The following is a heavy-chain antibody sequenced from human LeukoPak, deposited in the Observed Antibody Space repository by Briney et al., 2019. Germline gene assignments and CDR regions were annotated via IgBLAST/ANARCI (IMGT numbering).Heavy chain of an antibody. CDR2: IIPIFGTA. D-gene: IGHD3-16*01. J-gene: IGHJ5*02. V-gene: IGHV1-69*13. CDR3: ARDSSIMITFGGVIDSNWFDP. CDR1: GGTFGSYA. Sequence: SVKVSCKASGGTFGSYAISWVRQAPGQGLEWMGGIIPIFGTANYAQKFQGRVTITADESTSTAYMELSSLRSEDTAVYYCARDSSIMITFGGVIDSNWFDPWGQGTLVTVSS.